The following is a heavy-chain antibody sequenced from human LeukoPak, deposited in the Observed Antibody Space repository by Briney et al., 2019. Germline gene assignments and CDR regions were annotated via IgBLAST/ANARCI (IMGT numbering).Heavy chain of an antibody. CDR2: INSDGTIT. CDR3: VRARGVAPTGNWMGV. J-gene: IGHJ6*01. D-gene: IGHD4-23*01. CDR1: GFALSNYW. Sequence: GGSLRLSCAASGFALSNYWMHWVRQAPGKGLVWVSRINSDGTITSYADSVKGRFAVSRDNAKNTLYLQMNSLRAEDTAVYFGVRARGVAPTGNWMGVWGKGTTVTVSS. V-gene: IGHV3-74*01.